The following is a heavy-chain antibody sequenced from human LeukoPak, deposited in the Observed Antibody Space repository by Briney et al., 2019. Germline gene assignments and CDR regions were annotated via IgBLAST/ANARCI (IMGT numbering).Heavy chain of an antibody. D-gene: IGHD3-10*01. J-gene: IGHJ4*02. CDR2: INHSGST. Sequence: GSLRLSCAASGFTFSSYSMNWVRQAPGKGLEWIGEINHSGSTNYNPSLKSRVTISVDTSKNQFSLKLSSVTAADTAVYYCARGPRSYGSGSYLGYWGQGTLVTVSS. CDR1: GFTFSSYS. CDR3: ARGPRSYGSGSYLGY. V-gene: IGHV4-34*01.